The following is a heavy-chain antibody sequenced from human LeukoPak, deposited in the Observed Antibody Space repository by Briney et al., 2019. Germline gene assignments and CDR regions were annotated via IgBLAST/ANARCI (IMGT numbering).Heavy chain of an antibody. CDR3: AVYCSGGSCLDY. Sequence: PSVTVSFTSSGYTFTGYYMHWVRQAPAQGLEWMGWINPNSGGTNYAQKFQGRVTMTRDTSISTAYMEMSRLRSDDTAVYYCAVYCSGGSCLDYWGQGTLVTVAS. J-gene: IGHJ4*02. V-gene: IGHV1-2*02. CDR1: GYTFTGYY. CDR2: INPNSGGT. D-gene: IGHD2-15*01.